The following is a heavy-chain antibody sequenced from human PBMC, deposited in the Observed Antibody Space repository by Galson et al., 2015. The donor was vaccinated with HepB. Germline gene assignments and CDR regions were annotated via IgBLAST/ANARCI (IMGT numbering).Heavy chain of an antibody. V-gene: IGHV3-21*01. Sequence: SLRLSCAASGFTFSSYSLNWVRQAPGKGLDWVSSISSSSSYMYYADSVKGRFTISRDNAKNSLFLQMSSLRAEDTAVYYCAGGYCSDGRCQSPDYWGQGTLVTVSS. CDR3: AGGYCSDGRCQSPDY. J-gene: IGHJ4*02. CDR2: ISSSSSYM. CDR1: GFTFSSYS. D-gene: IGHD2-15*01.